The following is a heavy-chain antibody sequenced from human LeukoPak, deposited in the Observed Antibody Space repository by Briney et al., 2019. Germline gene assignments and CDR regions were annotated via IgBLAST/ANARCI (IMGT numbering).Heavy chain of an antibody. CDR3: ARDLGGGYSYV. J-gene: IGHJ4*02. CDR1: GVSISSYY. CDR2: MYYSGST. V-gene: IGHV4-59*01. Sequence: PSETLSLTCTVSGVSISSYYWSWIRQPPGKGLEWIGYMYYSGSTNYNPSLKSRVTISVDTSKNQFSLKLSSVTAADTAVYYCARDLGGGYSYVWGQGTLVTVSS. D-gene: IGHD5-18*01.